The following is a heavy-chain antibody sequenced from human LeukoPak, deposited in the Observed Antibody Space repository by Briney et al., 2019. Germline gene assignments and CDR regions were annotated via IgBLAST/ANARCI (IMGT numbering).Heavy chain of an antibody. CDR2: INHSGST. D-gene: IGHD3-22*01. CDR1: GGSFSGYY. J-gene: IGHJ6*03. V-gene: IGHV4-34*01. Sequence: SETLSLTCAVYGGSFSGYYWSWIRQPPGKGLEWIGEINHSGSTNYNPSLKSRVTISVDTSKNQFSLKLSSVTAADTAVYYCARGFPYYYDSSGYPRWYMDVWGKGTTVTVSS. CDR3: ARGFPYYYDSSGYPRWYMDV.